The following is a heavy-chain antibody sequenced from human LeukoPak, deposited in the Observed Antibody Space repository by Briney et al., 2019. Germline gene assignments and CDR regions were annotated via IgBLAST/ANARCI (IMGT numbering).Heavy chain of an antibody. V-gene: IGHV3-23*01. CDR3: AKSSSRGLGGVFGVVITLDY. J-gene: IGHJ4*02. CDR2: ISGSGGST. D-gene: IGHD3-3*01. CDR1: GFTVSSNY. Sequence: GGSLRLSCAASGFTVSSNYMSWVRQAPGKGLEWVSAISGSGGSTYYADSVKGRFTISRDNSKNTLYLQMNSLRAEDTAVYYCAKSSSRGLGGVFGVVITLDYWGQGTLVTVSS.